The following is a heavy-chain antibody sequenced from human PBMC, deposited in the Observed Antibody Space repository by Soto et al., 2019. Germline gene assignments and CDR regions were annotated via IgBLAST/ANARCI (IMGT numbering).Heavy chain of an antibody. J-gene: IGHJ6*02. CDR3: ARIEPEPDQLLHAVYDYYGMDV. V-gene: IGHV1-69*01. CDR2: SIPIFGTA. D-gene: IGHD2-2*01. Sequence: QVQLVQSGAEVKKPGSSVKVSCKASGGTFRSYAISWVRQAPGQGLEWMGGSIPIFGTANYAQKFQGRVTITADESTSPDYMELSSLRAEDTAVYYCARIEPEPDQLLHAVYDYYGMDVLGQGTTVTVSS. CDR1: GGTFRSYA.